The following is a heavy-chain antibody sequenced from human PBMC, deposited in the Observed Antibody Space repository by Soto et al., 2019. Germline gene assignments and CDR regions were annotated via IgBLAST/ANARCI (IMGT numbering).Heavy chain of an antibody. CDR3: ARGDKILGFGEWEKGYYYYGMDV. J-gene: IGHJ6*02. CDR1: GYTFTSYD. V-gene: IGHV1-8*01. Sequence: ASVKVSCKASGYTFTSYDINWVRQATGQGLEWMGWMNPNSGNTGYAQKFQGRVTMTRNTSISTAYMELSSLRSEDTAVYYCARGDKILGFGEWEKGYYYYGMDVWGQGTTVTVSS. CDR2: MNPNSGNT. D-gene: IGHD3-3*01.